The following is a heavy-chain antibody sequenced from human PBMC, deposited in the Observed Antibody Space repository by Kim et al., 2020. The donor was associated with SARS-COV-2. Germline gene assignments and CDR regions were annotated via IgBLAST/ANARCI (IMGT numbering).Heavy chain of an antibody. CDR2: IYSGGST. D-gene: IGHD3-16*02. J-gene: IGHJ4*02. Sequence: GGSLRLSCAASGFTVSSNYMSWVRQAPGKGLEWVSVIYSGGSTYYADSVKGRFTISRDNSKNTLYLQMNSLRAEDTAVYYCASLFWGSYRPFDYWDQGTLVTVSS. V-gene: IGHV3-53*01. CDR1: GFTVSSNY. CDR3: ASLFWGSYRPFDY.